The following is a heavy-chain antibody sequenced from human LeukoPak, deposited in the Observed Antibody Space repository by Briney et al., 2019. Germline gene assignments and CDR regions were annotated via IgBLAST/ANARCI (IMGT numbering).Heavy chain of an antibody. CDR3: APSDSGYDSSGYYLY. Sequence: ASVKVSCKASGYTFTGYYMYWVRQAPGQGLEWMGWINPNSGGTNYAQKFQGRVTMTRDTSISTAYMELSRLRSDDTAVYYCAPSDSGYDSSGYYLYWGQGTLVTVSS. CDR2: INPNSGGT. J-gene: IGHJ4*02. D-gene: IGHD3-22*01. V-gene: IGHV1-2*02. CDR1: GYTFTGYY.